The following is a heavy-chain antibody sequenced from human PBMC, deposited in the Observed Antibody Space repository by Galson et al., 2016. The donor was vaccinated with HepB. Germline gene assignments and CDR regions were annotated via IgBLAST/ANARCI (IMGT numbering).Heavy chain of an antibody. J-gene: IGHJ4*02. V-gene: IGHV5-51*01. CDR1: GSRFTDYW. Sequence: QSGAEVKKPGESLHISCTGSGSRFTDYWIGWVRQMPGKGLEWMGIINPGASDTRYSTSFQGQVIIAADKSISAAYLQWSSLKASDTAMYYCARGVQQLVYDYWGQGTLVTVSA. CDR3: ARGVQQLVYDY. D-gene: IGHD6-13*01. CDR2: INPGASDT.